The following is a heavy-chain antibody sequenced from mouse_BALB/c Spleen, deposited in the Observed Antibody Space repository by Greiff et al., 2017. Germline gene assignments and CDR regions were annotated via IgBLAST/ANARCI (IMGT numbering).Heavy chain of an antibody. D-gene: IGHD2-14*01. J-gene: IGHJ2*01. V-gene: IGHV5-6-2*01. Sequence: EVKLMESGGGLVKLGGSLKLSCAASGFTFSSYYMSWVRQTPEKRLELVAAINSNGGSTYYPDTVKGRFTISRDNAKNTLYLQMSSLKSEDTALYYCARQEDRYDAYYFDYWGQGTTLTVSS. CDR1: GFTFSSYY. CDR2: INSNGGST. CDR3: ARQEDRYDAYYFDY.